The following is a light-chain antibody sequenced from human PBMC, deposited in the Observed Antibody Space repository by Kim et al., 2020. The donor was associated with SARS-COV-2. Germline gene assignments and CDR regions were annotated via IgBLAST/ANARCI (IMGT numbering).Light chain of an antibody. CDR3: QQSYCTPLT. V-gene: IGKV1-39*01. J-gene: IGKJ4*01. Sequence: DIQMTQSPSSLSASVGDRVTITCQASQSIRTYLNWYQQKPGKAPKLLIYGASSLQGGVPSRFSGSGSGTDFTLTISSLQPEDFATYYCQQSYCTPLTFGGGTKVDIK. CDR1: QSIRTY. CDR2: GAS.